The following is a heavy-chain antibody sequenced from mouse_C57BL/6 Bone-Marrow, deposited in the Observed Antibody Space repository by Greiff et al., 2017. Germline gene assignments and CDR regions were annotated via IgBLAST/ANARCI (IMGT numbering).Heavy chain of an antibody. D-gene: IGHD2-2*01. V-gene: IGHV14-4*01. Sequence: EVQLQQPGAELVRPGASVKLSCTASGSTIKDDYMHWVKQRPEQGLEWIGWIDPENGDTEYASKFQGKAPITVDTSSNTAYLPLSSLTSEDTAVDYYNTTKWFIFDYWGQGTTLTVSS. CDR1: GSTIKDDY. CDR2: IDPENGDT. J-gene: IGHJ2*01. CDR3: NTTKWFIFDY.